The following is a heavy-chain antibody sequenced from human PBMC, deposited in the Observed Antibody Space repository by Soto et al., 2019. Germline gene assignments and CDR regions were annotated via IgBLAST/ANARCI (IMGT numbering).Heavy chain of an antibody. CDR3: ARDAYCSSTSCYHVDYYYGMDV. Sequence: ASVKVSCKASGYTFTGYYMHWVRQAPGQGLEWMGWINPNSGGTNYAQKFQGWVTMTRDTSISTAYMELSRLRSDDTAVYYCARDAYCSSTSCYHVDYYYGMDVWGQGTTVTVPS. CDR1: GYTFTGYY. J-gene: IGHJ6*02. V-gene: IGHV1-2*04. CDR2: INPNSGGT. D-gene: IGHD2-2*01.